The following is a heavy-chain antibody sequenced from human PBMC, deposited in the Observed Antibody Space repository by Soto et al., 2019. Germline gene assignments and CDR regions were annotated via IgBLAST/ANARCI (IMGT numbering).Heavy chain of an antibody. V-gene: IGHV3-33*01. CDR3: ARGSSYGYDYFDY. Sequence: QVQLVESGGGVVQPGRSLRLSCTASGFTFSSYGMYWVRQAPGKGLEWVAVIWYDGSNKYYADSVKGRFTISRDNSKNTLYLQMNSLRAEDTAVYYCARGSSYGYDYFDYWGQGTLVTVSS. D-gene: IGHD5-18*01. CDR1: GFTFSSYG. CDR2: IWYDGSNK. J-gene: IGHJ4*02.